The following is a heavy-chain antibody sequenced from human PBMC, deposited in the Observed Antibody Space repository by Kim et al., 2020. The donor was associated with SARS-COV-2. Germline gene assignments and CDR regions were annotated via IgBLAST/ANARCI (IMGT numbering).Heavy chain of an antibody. CDR1: GASIYSFS. CDR2: ISYSGRT. J-gene: IGHJ4*02. Sequence: SETLSLTCTVSGASIYSFSWSWIRQPPGKGLEWIAYISYSGRTDYSPSLKSRFTISLDTSKNQFSLKLSSVIAADTAVYYCARLLLSPQYGQFDYWGQGTLVAVSS. CDR3: ARLLLSPQYGQFDY. D-gene: IGHD2-15*01. V-gene: IGHV4-59*13.